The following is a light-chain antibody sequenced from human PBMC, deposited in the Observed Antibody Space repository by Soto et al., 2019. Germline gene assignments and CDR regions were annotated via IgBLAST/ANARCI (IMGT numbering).Light chain of an antibody. CDR1: SSDVGSYNY. Sequence: QSALTQPASVSGSPGQSITISCTGTSSDVGSYNYVSWYQQHPGKAPKLMIYEVSDRPSGISSRFSGSKSGNTASLTISGLQTEDEADYYCSSYTKANTWVFGGGTKLTVL. V-gene: IGLV2-14*01. CDR3: SSYTKANTWV. CDR2: EVS. J-gene: IGLJ3*02.